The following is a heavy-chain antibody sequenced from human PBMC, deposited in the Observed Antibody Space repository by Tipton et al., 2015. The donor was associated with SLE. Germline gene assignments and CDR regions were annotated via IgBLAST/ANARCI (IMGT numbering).Heavy chain of an antibody. CDR3: AREFRDGGSYHYYYYYMDV. Sequence: TLSLTCTVSGGSISSYYWSWIRQPPGKGLEWIGYIYYSGSINYNPSLKSRVTISVDTSKNQFSLKLSSVTAADTAVYYCAREFRDGGSYHYYYYYMDVWGKGTTVTVSS. CDR2: IYYSGSI. J-gene: IGHJ6*03. D-gene: IGHD1-26*01. CDR1: GGSISSYY. V-gene: IGHV4-59*01.